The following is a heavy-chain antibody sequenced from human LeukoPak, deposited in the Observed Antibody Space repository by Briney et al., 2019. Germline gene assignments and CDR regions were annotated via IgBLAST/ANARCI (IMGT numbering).Heavy chain of an antibody. D-gene: IGHD2-2*01. J-gene: IGHJ4*02. CDR1: GFTFSSYE. V-gene: IGHV3-7*01. CDR2: IKEDGSEK. Sequence: GGSLRLSCAASGFTFSSYEMNWVRQAPGKGLEWVANIKEDGSEKYYVDSVKGRFTISRDNAKSLLYLEMDSLRAEDTDVYYCARVDCSSSSCYASIDYWGQGTLVTVSS. CDR3: ARVDCSSSSCYASIDY.